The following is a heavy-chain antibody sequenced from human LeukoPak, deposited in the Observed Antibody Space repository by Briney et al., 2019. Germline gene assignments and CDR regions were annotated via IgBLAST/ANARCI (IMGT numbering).Heavy chain of an antibody. CDR3: ASDDYGGNPPASDY. Sequence: GLFLRRFCVVSIFTFSIYSMNCGRYAPRMLLECVSSISSSSYIYYADSVKGRFTISRDNAKNSLYLQMNSLRAEDTAVYYCASDDYGGNPPASDYRGQGTLVTVSS. CDR2: ISSSSYI. CDR1: IFTFSIYS. J-gene: IGHJ4*02. D-gene: IGHD4-23*01. V-gene: IGHV3-21*01.